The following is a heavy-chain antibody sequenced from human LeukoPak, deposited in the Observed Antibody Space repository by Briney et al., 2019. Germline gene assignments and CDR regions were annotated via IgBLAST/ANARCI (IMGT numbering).Heavy chain of an antibody. V-gene: IGHV4-39*07. J-gene: IGHJ4*02. CDR3: ARDRGPLDF. CDR2: IYHSGST. CDR1: GGPISSSSYY. Sequence: SETLSLTCTVSGGPISSSSYYWGWIRQPPGKGLEWIASIYHSGSTYYNPSLKSRVTISVDTSKNQFSLKVNSVTVADTAVYYCARDRGPLDFWGQGTLVTVSS.